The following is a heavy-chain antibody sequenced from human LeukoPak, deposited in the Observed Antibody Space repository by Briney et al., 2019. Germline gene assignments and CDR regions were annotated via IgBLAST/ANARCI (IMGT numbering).Heavy chain of an antibody. CDR2: IIPIFGTA. CDR3: ARDPSIAAAGTMPD. CDR1: GGTFSSYA. Sequence: GASVKVSCKASGGTFSSYAISWVRQAPGQGLEWMGGIIPIFGTANYAQKFQGRVTITADKSTSTAYMELSSLRSEDTAVYYCARDPSIAAAGTMPDWGQGTLVTVSS. V-gene: IGHV1-69*06. D-gene: IGHD6-13*01. J-gene: IGHJ4*02.